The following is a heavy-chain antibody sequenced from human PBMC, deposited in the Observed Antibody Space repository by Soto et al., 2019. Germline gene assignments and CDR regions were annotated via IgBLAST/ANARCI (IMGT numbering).Heavy chain of an antibody. V-gene: IGHV1-2*04. D-gene: IGHD6-19*01. CDR1: GYTFTGYY. Sequence: ASVKVSCKASGYTFTGYYMHWVRQAPGQGLEWMGWINPNSGGTNYAQKFQGWVTMTRDTSISTAYMELSRLRSDDMAVYYCARGLAVDGMGEYYYYYGMDGWGQGTTVPVSS. CDR3: ARGLAVDGMGEYYYYYGMDG. CDR2: INPNSGGT. J-gene: IGHJ6*02.